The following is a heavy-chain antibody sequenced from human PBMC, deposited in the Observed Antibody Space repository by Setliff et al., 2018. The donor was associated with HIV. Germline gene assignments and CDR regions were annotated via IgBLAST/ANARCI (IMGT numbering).Heavy chain of an antibody. CDR2: MNPNSGNT. CDR3: ARAQQQLVLPSFYYYYYMDV. D-gene: IGHD6-13*01. V-gene: IGHV1-8*02. CDR1: GYTFTSYD. Sequence: ASVKVSCKASGYTFTSYDINWVRQATGQGLEWMGWMNPNSGNTGYAQKFQGRVTMARNTSISTAYMELSSLRSEDTAVYYCARAQQQLVLPSFYYYYYMDVWGKGTTVTVSS. J-gene: IGHJ6*03.